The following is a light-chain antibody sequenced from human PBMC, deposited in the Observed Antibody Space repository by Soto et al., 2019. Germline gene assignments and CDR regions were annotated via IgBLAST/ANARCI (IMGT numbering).Light chain of an antibody. Sequence: EIVLTQSPGTLSLSPGERATLSCRASQSITSTYLAWYQQKPGQAPRLLIYGASSRATGIPDRFSGSGSGTDFTLTISRLETEDFAVYYCQQYESSLKTFGQGTKVE. V-gene: IGKV3-20*01. CDR3: QQYESSLKT. CDR1: QSITSTY. J-gene: IGKJ1*01. CDR2: GAS.